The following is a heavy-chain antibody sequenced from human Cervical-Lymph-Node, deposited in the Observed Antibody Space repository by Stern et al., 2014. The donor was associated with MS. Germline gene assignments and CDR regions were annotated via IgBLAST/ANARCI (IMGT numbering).Heavy chain of an antibody. CDR3: ARPLRQQLVLFDAFDI. CDR2: IYYSGST. CDR1: GGSISSSSYY. D-gene: IGHD6-13*01. Sequence: QLQLQESGPGLVKPSETLSLTCTVSGGSISSSSYYWGWIRQPPGKGLEWIGSIYYSGSTYYNPSLKSRVTISVATSKNQFSLKLSSVTAADTAVYYCARPLRQQLVLFDAFDIWGQGTMVTVSS. J-gene: IGHJ3*02. V-gene: IGHV4-39*01.